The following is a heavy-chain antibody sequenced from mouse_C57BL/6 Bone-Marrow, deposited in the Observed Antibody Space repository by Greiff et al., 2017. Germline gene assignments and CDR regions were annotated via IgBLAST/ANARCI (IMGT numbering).Heavy chain of an antibody. CDR3: AAPYSDV. J-gene: IGHJ1*03. V-gene: IGHV2-2*01. Sequence: VQGVESGPGLVQPSQSLSITCTVSGFSLTSYGVHWVRQSPGKGLEWLGVIWGGGSTDYNAAFISRLSISKDNSKSQVFFKMNSLQADDTAIYYCAAPYSDVWGTGTTVTVSS. CDR1: GFSLTSYG. CDR2: IWGGGST.